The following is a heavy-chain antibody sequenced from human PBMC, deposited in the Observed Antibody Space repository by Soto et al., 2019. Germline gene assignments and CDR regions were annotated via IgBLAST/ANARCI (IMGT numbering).Heavy chain of an antibody. CDR3: TERGKYDNRVFDY. V-gene: IGHV3-73*01. CDR2: IRSKGDNYAT. J-gene: IGHJ4*02. D-gene: IGHD3-22*01. Sequence: EVQLVESGGGLVQPGGSLKLSCAASGFTFSGSAMHWVRQASGKGLEWVGRIRSKGDNYATSYAASVKGRFTISRDDSKNPAYRQMDSLKTEDTAVYYCTERGKYDNRVFDYWSQGTLVTVSS. CDR1: GFTFSGSA.